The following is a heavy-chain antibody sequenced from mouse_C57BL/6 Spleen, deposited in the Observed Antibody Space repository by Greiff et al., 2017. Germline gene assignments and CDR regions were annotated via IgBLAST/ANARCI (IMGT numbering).Heavy chain of an antibody. CDR2: IYPGDGDT. J-gene: IGHJ2*01. CDR1: GYAFSSSW. D-gene: IGHD1-1*02. CDR3: ARGWKGDYFDY. V-gene: IGHV1-82*01. Sequence: QVQLQQSGPELVKPGASVKISCKASGYAFSSSWMNWVKQRPGKGLEWIGRIYPGDGDTNYNGKFKGKATLTADKSSSTAYMQLSSLTSEDSAVYFCARGWKGDYFDYWGQGTTLTVSS.